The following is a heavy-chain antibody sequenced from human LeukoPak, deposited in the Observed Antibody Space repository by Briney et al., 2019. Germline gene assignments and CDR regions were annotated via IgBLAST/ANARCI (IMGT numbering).Heavy chain of an antibody. CDR1: GYTFTSYD. Sequence: ASVKVSCKASGYTFTSYDINWVRQATGQGLEWMGWMNPNRGNTGYAQKFQGRVTMTRNTSISTAYMELSSLRSEDTAVYYCARGRSYDFWSGYSYWGQGTLVTVSS. CDR2: MNPNRGNT. CDR3: ARGRSYDFWSGYSY. V-gene: IGHV1-8*01. D-gene: IGHD3-3*01. J-gene: IGHJ4*02.